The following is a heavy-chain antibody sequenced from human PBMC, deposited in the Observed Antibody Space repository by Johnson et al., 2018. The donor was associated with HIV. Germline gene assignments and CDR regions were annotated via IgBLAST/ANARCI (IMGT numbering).Heavy chain of an antibody. CDR1: GFTFDDYG. J-gene: IGHJ3*02. V-gene: IGHV3-11*01. CDR2: ISSSGSTI. D-gene: IGHD3-10*01. Sequence: QVQLVESGGGVVRPGGSLRLSCAAAGFTFDDYGMSWVRQAPGKGLEWVSYISSSGSTIYYADSVKGRFTISRDNAKNSLYLQVKSLRAEDTALYYCARMVRYYDGSGSYYNVPWKDAFDIWGQGTMVTVSS. CDR3: ARMVRYYDGSGSYYNVPWKDAFDI.